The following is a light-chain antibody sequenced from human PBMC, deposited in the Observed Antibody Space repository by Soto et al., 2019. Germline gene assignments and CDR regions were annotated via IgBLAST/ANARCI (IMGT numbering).Light chain of an antibody. Sequence: QSVLTQPASVSGSPGQSITISCTGTSSDVGGYNYVSWYQHHPGKAPKLLIYDVTKRPSGVPDRFSGSKSGNTASLTVSGLQADDEADYFCCSNAGSHSYFFGTGTKVTVL. J-gene: IGLJ1*01. V-gene: IGLV2-8*01. CDR3: CSNAGSHSYF. CDR1: SSDVGGYNY. CDR2: DVT.